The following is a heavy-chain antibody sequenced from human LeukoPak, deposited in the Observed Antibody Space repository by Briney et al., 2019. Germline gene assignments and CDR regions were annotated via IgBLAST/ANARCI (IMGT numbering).Heavy chain of an antibody. CDR3: ATPPRYYYDSSGYPRY. V-gene: IGHV1-2*02. D-gene: IGHD3-22*01. CDR2: INPNSGGT. CDR1: GYTFTGYY. Sequence: ASVKVSCKASGYTFTGYYIHWVRQAPGQGLEWMGWINPNSGGTNCAQKFQGRVTMTRDTSISTAYMELSRLRSDDTAVYYCATPPRYYYDSSGYPRYWGQGTLVTVSS. J-gene: IGHJ4*02.